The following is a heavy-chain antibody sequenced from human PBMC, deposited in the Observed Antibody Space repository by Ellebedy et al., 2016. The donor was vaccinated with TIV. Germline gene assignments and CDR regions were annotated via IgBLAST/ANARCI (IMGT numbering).Heavy chain of an antibody. CDR2: ISSSSNHI. V-gene: IGHV3-21*01. D-gene: IGHD3-22*01. CDR1: GFTFSSYS. CDR3: ARAYYSDVSGYTPHYYYGMDV. Sequence: GESLKISCAASGFTFSSYSMNWVRQAPGKGLEWVSSISSSSNHIYYGDSVKGRFTTSRDNAKNSLYLQMNSLRAEDTAVYYCARAYYSDVSGYTPHYYYGMDVWGQGTTVTVSS. J-gene: IGHJ6*02.